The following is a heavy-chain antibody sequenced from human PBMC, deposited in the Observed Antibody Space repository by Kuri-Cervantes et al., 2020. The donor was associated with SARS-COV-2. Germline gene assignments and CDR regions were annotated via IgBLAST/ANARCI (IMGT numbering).Heavy chain of an antibody. CDR1: GFMFTTHA. Sequence: GESLKIPCEGSGFMFTTHAMHWVRQAPGKGLEWVAVIWYDGSNKSYADPVKGRFTISRNKSKNTLYLQMNSLRGGDTAVYYCARDTPTWVRGVVSDRWLDPWGQGTLVTVSS. V-gene: IGHV3-33*01. CDR2: IWYDGSNK. D-gene: IGHD3-10*01. J-gene: IGHJ5*02. CDR3: ARDTPTWVRGVVSDRWLDP.